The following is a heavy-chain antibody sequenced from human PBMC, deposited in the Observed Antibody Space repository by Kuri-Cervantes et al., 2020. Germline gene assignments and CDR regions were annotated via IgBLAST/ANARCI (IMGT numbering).Heavy chain of an antibody. CDR1: GFTFSYYY. Sequence: GESLKISCAASGFTFSYYYMSGVRQAPGKGLEWVANIKQDGSEKYYVDSVKGRFTISRDNAKNSLYLQMNSLRAEDTAVYYCARDHAWPFFDYWGQGTLVTVSS. V-gene: IGHV3-7*01. J-gene: IGHJ4*02. CDR2: IKQDGSEK. D-gene: IGHD3-16*01. CDR3: ARDHAWPFFDY.